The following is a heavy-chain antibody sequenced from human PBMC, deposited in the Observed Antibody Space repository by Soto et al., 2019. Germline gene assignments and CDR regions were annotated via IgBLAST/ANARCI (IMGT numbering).Heavy chain of an antibody. V-gene: IGHV1-69*02. D-gene: IGHD6-13*01. J-gene: IGHJ4*02. CDR3: ARGPGQQLARCDY. CDR1: GGTFSSYT. Sequence: QVQLVQSGAEVKKPGSSVKVSCKASGGTFSSYTISWVRQAPGQGLEWMGRIIPILGIANYAQKFQGRVTITADKSTSTAYMELSSLRSEDTAVYYCARGPGQQLARCDYWGQGTLVTVSS. CDR2: IIPILGIA.